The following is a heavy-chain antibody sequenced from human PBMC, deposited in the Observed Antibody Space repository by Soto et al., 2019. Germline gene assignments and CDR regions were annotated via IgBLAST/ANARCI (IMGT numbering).Heavy chain of an antibody. CDR2: ISAYNGNT. Sequence: ASVKVSCKASGYTFTSYGISWVRQAPGQGLEWMGWISAYNGNTNYAQKLQGRVTMTTDTSRSTAYMELRSLRSDDTAVYYCARAVMDIVVVVAARDYYYYYMDVWGKGTTVTVSS. J-gene: IGHJ6*03. CDR3: ARAVMDIVVVVAARDYYYYYMDV. CDR1: GYTFTSYG. V-gene: IGHV1-18*01. D-gene: IGHD2-15*01.